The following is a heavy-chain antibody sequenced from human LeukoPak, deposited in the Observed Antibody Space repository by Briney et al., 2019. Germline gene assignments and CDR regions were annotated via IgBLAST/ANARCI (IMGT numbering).Heavy chain of an antibody. V-gene: IGHV3-21*01. CDR2: ISSSSSYI. CDR1: GFTFSSYS. D-gene: IGHD3-10*01. Sequence: PGGSLRLSCAASGFTFSSYSMNWVRQAPGKGLELVSSISSSSSYIYYADSVKGRFTISRGNAKNSLYLQMNSLRAEDTAVYYCARDRLLWFGEFPDYWGQGTLVTVSS. CDR3: ARDRLLWFGEFPDY. J-gene: IGHJ4*02.